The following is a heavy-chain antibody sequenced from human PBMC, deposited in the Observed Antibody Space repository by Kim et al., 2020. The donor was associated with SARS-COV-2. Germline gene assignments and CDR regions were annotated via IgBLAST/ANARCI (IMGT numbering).Heavy chain of an antibody. J-gene: IGHJ4*02. Sequence: IYYADSVKGRFTISRDNAKNARYLQMNSLRDEGTAVYYCARGGPRITMVRVQGTMVTVSS. D-gene: IGHD3-10*01. CDR3: ARGGPRITMV. CDR2: I. V-gene: IGHV3-48*02.